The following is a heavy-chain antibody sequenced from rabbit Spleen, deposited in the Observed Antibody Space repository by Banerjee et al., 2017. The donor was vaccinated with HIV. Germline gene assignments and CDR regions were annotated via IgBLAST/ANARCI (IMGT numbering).Heavy chain of an antibody. J-gene: IGHJ4*01. CDR1: GFDFSNYG. Sequence: QEQLVESGGGLVQPGGSLKLSCKASGFDFSNYGVTWVRQAPGKGLEWIGYISMYSGSTYYASWAKGRFTISRTSSTTVTLQMPSLTAADTATYFCARAEYTSGVGGGFYPINLWGPGTLVTVS. V-gene: IGHV1S45*01. CDR2: ISMYSGST. CDR3: ARAEYTSGVGGGFYPINL. D-gene: IGHD1-1*01.